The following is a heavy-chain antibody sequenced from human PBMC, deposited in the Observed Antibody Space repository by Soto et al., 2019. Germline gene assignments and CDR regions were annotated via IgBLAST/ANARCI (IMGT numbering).Heavy chain of an antibody. CDR2: IWYDGSNK. J-gene: IGHJ6*02. V-gene: IGHV3-30*02. CDR3: LTINSYGPPGSGYYYGMDV. D-gene: IGHD5-18*01. CDR1: GFTFSSYG. Sequence: PGGSLRLSCAASGFTFSSYGMHWVRQAPGKGLEWVAVIWYDGSNKYYADSVKGRFTISRDNSKNTLYLQMNSLRAEDTAVYYCLTINSYGPPGSGYYYGMDVWGQGTTVTVSS.